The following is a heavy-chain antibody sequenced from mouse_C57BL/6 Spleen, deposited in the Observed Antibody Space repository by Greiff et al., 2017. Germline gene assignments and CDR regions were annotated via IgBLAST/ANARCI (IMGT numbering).Heavy chain of an antibody. J-gene: IGHJ3*01. Sequence: EVKVVESGEGLVKPGGSLKLSCAASGFAFSSYAMSWVRQTPEKRLEWVAYISSGGDYIYYADTVKGRFTISRDNARNTLYLQMSSLKSEDTAMYYCTRGDGSSPFAYWGQGTLVTVSA. CDR2: ISSGGDYI. CDR3: TRGDGSSPFAY. CDR1: GFAFSSYA. V-gene: IGHV5-9-1*02. D-gene: IGHD1-1*01.